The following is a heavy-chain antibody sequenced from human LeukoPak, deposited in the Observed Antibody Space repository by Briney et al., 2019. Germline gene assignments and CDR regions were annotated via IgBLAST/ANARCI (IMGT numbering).Heavy chain of an antibody. Sequence: SCKASGYTFTSYYMHWVRQAPGKGLEWVAVISYDGSNKYYADSVKGRFTISRDNSKNTLYLQMNSLRAEDTAVYYCARDLAKDYDILTGYPHFDYWGQGTLVTVSS. J-gene: IGHJ4*02. CDR2: ISYDGSNK. D-gene: IGHD3-9*01. CDR3: ARDLAKDYDILTGYPHFDY. V-gene: IGHV3-30-3*01. CDR1: GYTFTSYY.